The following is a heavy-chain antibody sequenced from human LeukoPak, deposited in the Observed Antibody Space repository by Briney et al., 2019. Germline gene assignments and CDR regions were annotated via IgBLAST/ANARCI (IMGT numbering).Heavy chain of an antibody. D-gene: IGHD1-26*01. CDR1: GVSISSSCFY. V-gene: IGHV4-39*01. J-gene: IGHJ4*02. CDR3: ARHLSGSYFILFDY. CDR2: IYYSGST. Sequence: SETLSLTCAVSGVSISSSCFYWGWIRPPPGKGREGIGSIYYSGSTYYNPSLKSRVTISVDTSKNQFYLKMSCVTAADTAVYYCARHLSGSYFILFDYWGQGTLVTVSS.